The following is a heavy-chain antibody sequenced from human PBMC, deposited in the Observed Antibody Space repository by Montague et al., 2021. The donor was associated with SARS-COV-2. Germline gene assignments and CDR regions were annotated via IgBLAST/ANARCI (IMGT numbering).Heavy chain of an antibody. J-gene: IGHJ4*02. CDR2: IDWDADK. CDR1: GFSLSTSGMC. CDR3: AREYSSGVYFDY. Sequence: PALVKSTQTLTLTCTFSGFSLSTSGMCVSWIRQPPGKALEWLARIDWDADKYYSTSLKTRLTISKDTSKNQVVLTMTNMDPVDTATYYCAREYSSGVYFDYWGQGTPVTVSS. V-gene: IGHV2-70*11. D-gene: IGHD6-19*01.